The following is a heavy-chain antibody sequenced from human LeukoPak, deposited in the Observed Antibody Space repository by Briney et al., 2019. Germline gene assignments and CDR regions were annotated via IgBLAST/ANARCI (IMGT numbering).Heavy chain of an antibody. CDR3: ARDLGQYYDTSDNWFDP. CDR2: INSDGINT. Sequence: GGSLRLSCAASGFTFSSYSMNWVCQAPGKGLVWVSRINSDGINTSYADSVKGRFTISRDNAKNTLNLQMNSLRAEDTAVYYCARDLGQYYDTSDNWFDPWGQGTLVTVSS. J-gene: IGHJ5*02. D-gene: IGHD3-22*01. CDR1: GFTFSSYS. V-gene: IGHV3-74*01.